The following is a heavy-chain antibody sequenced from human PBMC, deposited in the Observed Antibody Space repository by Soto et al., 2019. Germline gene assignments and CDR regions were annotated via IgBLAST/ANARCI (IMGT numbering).Heavy chain of an antibody. V-gene: IGHV4-38-2*02. D-gene: IGHD3-22*01. CDR1: GYLINSGYS. CDR2: TSYDGKS. CDR3: ARDLSSGYQTFYFDY. Sequence: ETLSLTCKVSGYLINSGYSWGWIRQSPGKGLEWIGSTSYDGKSYYKPSLKSRVVMSVDLANNQFSLRLRSVTAADTAVYYCARDLSSGYQTFYFDYWGQGTPVTSPQ. J-gene: IGHJ4*01.